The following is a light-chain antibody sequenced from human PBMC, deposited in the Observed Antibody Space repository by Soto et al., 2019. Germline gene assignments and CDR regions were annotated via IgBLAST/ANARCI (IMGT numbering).Light chain of an antibody. V-gene: IGKV1-9*01. CDR1: QGISSN. CDR2: GAS. CDR3: QKLDAYPPWT. J-gene: IGKJ1*01. Sequence: QLTQSPSSLSASVGDRVTITCRASQGISSNLAWYQQKPGRAPKLLIFGASTLQSGVPSRFSGSGSGTHFTLTISSLQPEDFATYFCQKLDAYPPWTFGQGTRWIS.